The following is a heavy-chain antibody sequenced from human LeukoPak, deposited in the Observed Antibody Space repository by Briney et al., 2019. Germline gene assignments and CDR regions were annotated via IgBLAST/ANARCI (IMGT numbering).Heavy chain of an antibody. CDR2: XXXXXXXX. CDR3: AXXXXXXLPYCSSTSCYRPSSKSGQIIDY. D-gene: IGHD2-2*02. J-gene: IGHJ4*02. Sequence: ASVKVSCKASGYTFTSYGISWVRQAPGQGLEWXXXXXXXXXXXXXXXXXXXRVTMTTDTSTSTAYMELMSLRSEDTAVYYCAXXXXXXLPYCSSTSCYRPSSKSGQIIDYWGQGTLVTVSS. V-gene: IGHV1-18*01. CDR1: GYTFTSYG.